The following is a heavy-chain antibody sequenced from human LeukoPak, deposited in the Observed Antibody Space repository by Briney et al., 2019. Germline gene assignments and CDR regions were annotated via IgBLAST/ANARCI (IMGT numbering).Heavy chain of an antibody. CDR3: KDSRIWIGELHD. Sequence: PGGSLRLSCAASGFTLSSYWISWVRQAPGKGLEWVANIKQDGSEKYYVDSVKGRFTISRDNAKNSLYLQMNSLRPEDTALYCVKDSRIWIGELHDWGQGTLVTVSS. CDR1: GFTLSSYW. V-gene: IGHV3-7*03. CDR2: IKQDGSEK. J-gene: IGHJ4*02. D-gene: IGHD3-10*01.